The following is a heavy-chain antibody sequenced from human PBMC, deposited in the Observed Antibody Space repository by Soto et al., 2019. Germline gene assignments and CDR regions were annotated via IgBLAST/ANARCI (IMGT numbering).Heavy chain of an antibody. CDR3: ARVKPYGSYYYYGMDV. V-gene: IGHV4-31*03. J-gene: IGHJ6*02. Sequence: SETLSLTCTVSGGSISSGGYYWSWIRQHPGKGLEWIGYIYYSGSTYYNPSLKSRVTISVDTSKNQFSLKLSSVTAADTAVYYCARVKPYGSYYYYGMDVRAQGTTVTVSS. D-gene: IGHD4-17*01. CDR2: IYYSGST. CDR1: GGSISSGGYY.